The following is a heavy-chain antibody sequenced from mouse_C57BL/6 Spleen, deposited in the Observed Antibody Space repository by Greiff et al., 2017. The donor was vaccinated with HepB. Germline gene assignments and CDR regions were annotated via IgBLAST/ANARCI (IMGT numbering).Heavy chain of an antibody. Sequence: QVQLQQPGAELVKPGASVKLSCKASGYTFTSYWMHWVKQRPGQGLEWIGMIHPNSGSNNYNEKFKSKATLTVDKSSSTAYMQLSSLTSEDSAVYYCARGDGILYYYAMAYWGQGTSVTVSS. CDR2: IHPNSGSN. CDR3: ARGDGILYYYAMAY. D-gene: IGHD1-1*01. V-gene: IGHV1-64*01. J-gene: IGHJ4*01. CDR1: GYTFTSYW.